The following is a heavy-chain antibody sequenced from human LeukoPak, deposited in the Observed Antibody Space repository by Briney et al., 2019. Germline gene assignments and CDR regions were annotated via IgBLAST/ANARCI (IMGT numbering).Heavy chain of an antibody. J-gene: IGHJ4*02. CDR1: GFTFSNYW. CDR2: INPDGSTT. Sequence: GGSLRLSCAASGFTFSNYWMHWVRQDPGKGLVWVSFINPDGSTTNYADSVKGRFSISRDNAENTLYLQMNSLRVEDTAVYYCVRGADTGYSSDSWGQGTLVTVSS. CDR3: VRGADTGYSSDS. D-gene: IGHD3-9*01. V-gene: IGHV3-74*01.